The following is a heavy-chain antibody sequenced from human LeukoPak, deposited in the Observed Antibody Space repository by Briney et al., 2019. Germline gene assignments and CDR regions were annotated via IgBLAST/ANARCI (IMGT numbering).Heavy chain of an antibody. D-gene: IGHD3-10*01. CDR2: INHSGST. J-gene: IGHJ5*02. V-gene: IGHV4-34*01. CDR3: AIWFGDVGFDP. CDR1: GGSFSGYY. Sequence: PSETLSLTCAVYGGSFSGYYWSWIRQPPGKGLEWIGEINHSGSTNYNPSLKSRVTISVDTSKNQFSLKLSSVTAADTAVYYRAIWFGDVGFDPWGQGTLVTVSS.